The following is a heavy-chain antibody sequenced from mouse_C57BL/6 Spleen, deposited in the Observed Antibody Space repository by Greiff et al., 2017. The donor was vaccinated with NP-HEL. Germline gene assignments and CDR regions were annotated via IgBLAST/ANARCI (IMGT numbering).Heavy chain of an antibody. CDR2: IYPGNSDT. D-gene: IGHD4-1*01. CDR1: GYTFTSYW. J-gene: IGHJ2*01. Sequence: EVQLQQSGTVLARPGASVKMSCKTSGYTFTSYWMHWVKQRPGQGLEWIGAIYPGNSDTSYNQKFKGKAKLTAVTSASPAYMELSSLTNEDSAVYYCTGGRTRTGFDYWGQGTTLTVSS. V-gene: IGHV1-5*01. CDR3: TGGRTRTGFDY.